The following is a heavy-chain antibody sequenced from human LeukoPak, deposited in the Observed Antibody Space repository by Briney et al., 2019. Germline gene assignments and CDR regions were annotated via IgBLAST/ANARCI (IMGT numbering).Heavy chain of an antibody. Sequence: GGSLRLSCAASGFTFSSYAMSWVRQAPGKGLEWVLGISGSGDNTYYADSVKGRFTISRDNSKNTLYVQVNSLGTEDTAAYYCAKGSYYDSSGSFYFDYWGQGTLVTVSS. J-gene: IGHJ4*02. D-gene: IGHD3-22*01. CDR2: ISGSGDNT. V-gene: IGHV3-23*01. CDR3: AKGSYYDSSGSFYFDY. CDR1: GFTFSSYA.